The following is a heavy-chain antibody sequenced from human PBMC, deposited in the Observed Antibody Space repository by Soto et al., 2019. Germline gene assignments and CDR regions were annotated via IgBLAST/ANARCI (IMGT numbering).Heavy chain of an antibody. D-gene: IGHD3-9*01. CDR1: GYTFTSYA. V-gene: IGHV1-3*01. Sequence: GASVKVSCKASGYTFTSYAMHWVRQAPGQRLEWMGWINAGNGNTKYSQKFQGRVTITRDTSASTAYMELRSLRSEDTAVYYCASTNYDILTGYYSGHYYYGMDVWGQGTTVTVSS. CDR2: INAGNGNT. J-gene: IGHJ6*02. CDR3: ASTNYDILTGYYSGHYYYGMDV.